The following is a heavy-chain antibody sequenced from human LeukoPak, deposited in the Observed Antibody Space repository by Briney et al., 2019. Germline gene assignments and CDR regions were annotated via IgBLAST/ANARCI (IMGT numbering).Heavy chain of an antibody. CDR3: ARNIVVNLGAFDI. J-gene: IGHJ3*02. Sequence: GFLRLSCAASWFTDSSDYMIWVRQAAGKGLEWVSVIYSGGSTYYADSVKGRFTISRDNSKNTLYLQMNSLRAEDTAVYYCARNIVVNLGAFDIWGQGTMVTVSS. CDR1: WFTDSSDY. CDR2: IYSGGST. D-gene: IGHD2-15*01. V-gene: IGHV3-53*01.